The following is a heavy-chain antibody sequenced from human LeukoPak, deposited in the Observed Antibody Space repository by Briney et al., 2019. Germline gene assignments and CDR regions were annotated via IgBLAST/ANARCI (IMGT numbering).Heavy chain of an antibody. CDR2: LYYGGST. V-gene: IGHV4-59*01. CDR1: GGSITSDY. Sequence: PSETLSLTCLVSGGSITSDYWIWIRQPPGKGLEWVGYLYYGGSTDYNPSLRSRVTISVDTSESQFSLNLKSVTAADTAMYYCARGQALIPRVWFDTWGQGSLVIVSS. CDR3: ARGQALIPRVWFDT. J-gene: IGHJ5*02.